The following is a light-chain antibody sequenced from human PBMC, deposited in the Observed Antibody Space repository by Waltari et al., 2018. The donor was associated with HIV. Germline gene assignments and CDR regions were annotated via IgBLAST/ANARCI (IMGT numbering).Light chain of an antibody. V-gene: IGLV1-51*02. CDR2: ETS. CDR1: SSNIGNNY. J-gene: IGLJ2*01. CDR3: GTWDDSLGAVV. Sequence: QSVLTQPPSVSAAPGQTVTLPCSGTSSNIGNNYVSWYHQVPGTTPKLLIYETSKRPSRIPDRFSGSKSGTSATLGITGVQTADEADYYCGTWDDSLGAVVFGGGTRVTV.